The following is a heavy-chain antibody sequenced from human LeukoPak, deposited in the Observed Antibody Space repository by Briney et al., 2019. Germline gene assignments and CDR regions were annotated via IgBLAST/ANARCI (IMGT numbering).Heavy chain of an antibody. Sequence: GGSLRLSCAASGFTFSSYAMTWVRQSPGEGLEWVAVIYYDGNQKYYGDSVKGRFTVSRDISESMLYLQMSSLRADDTAVYYCARGGVATAWGAFDVWGQGTTVIVSS. CDR2: IYYDGNQK. J-gene: IGHJ3*01. CDR1: GFTFSSYA. CDR3: ARGGVATAWGAFDV. D-gene: IGHD4-23*01. V-gene: IGHV3-33*08.